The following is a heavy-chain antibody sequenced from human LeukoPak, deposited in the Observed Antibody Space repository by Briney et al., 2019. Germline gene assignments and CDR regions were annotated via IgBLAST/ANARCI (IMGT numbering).Heavy chain of an antibody. D-gene: IGHD1-26*01. CDR2: ISDNGDRT. V-gene: IGHV3-23*01. CDR1: GFTFSSYA. CDR3: ARDVRGGSDSPDF. Sequence: AGGSLRLSCAASGFTFSSYAMSWVRQAPGKGLEYVSGISDNGDRTFYADSVKGRFTVSRDNSKKTLYLQMSSLRAEDTAVYYCARDVRGGSDSPDFWGQGILVTVSS. J-gene: IGHJ4*02.